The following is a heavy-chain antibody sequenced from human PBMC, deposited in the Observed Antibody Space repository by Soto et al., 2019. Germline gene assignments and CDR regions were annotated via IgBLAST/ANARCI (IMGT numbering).Heavy chain of an antibody. CDR3: AKGSDTAMAKYNWFDP. CDR1: GFTFSSYA. J-gene: IGHJ5*02. D-gene: IGHD5-18*01. Sequence: GGSLRLSCAASGFTFSSYAMSWVRQAPGKGLEWVSAISGSGGSTYYADSVKGRFTISRDNSKNTLYLQMNSLRAEDTAVYYCAKGSDTAMAKYNWFDPWGQGTLVTVSS. CDR2: ISGSGGST. V-gene: IGHV3-23*01.